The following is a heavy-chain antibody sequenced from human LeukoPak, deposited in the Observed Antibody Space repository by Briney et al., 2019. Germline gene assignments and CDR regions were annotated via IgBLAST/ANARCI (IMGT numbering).Heavy chain of an antibody. Sequence: GASVEASCKASGYTFTGYYMHWVRQAPGQGLEWMGWINLNSGGTNYAQKFQGRVTMTRDTSISTAYMELSRLRSDDTAVYYCARDDYGSGSRIDYWGQGTLVTVSS. CDR1: GYTFTGYY. CDR3: ARDDYGSGSRIDY. J-gene: IGHJ4*02. CDR2: INLNSGGT. D-gene: IGHD3-10*01. V-gene: IGHV1-2*02.